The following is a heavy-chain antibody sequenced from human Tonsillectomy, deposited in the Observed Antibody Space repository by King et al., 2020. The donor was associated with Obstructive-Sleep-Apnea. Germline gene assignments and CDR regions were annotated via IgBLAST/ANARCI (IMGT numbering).Heavy chain of an antibody. Sequence: QLVQSGGGVGQPGWSLRLSCSAFGFTFRSIVLLWVRQAPGKGIEWVAGLWDDGSKKYYSDSVKGRFTTSRDNSKNTLYLQMNSLRAEDTAVYYCARVRIQLWYSMDVWGQGTTVTVSS. V-gene: IGHV3-33*01. CDR2: LWDDGSKK. J-gene: IGHJ6*02. CDR1: GFTFRSIV. CDR3: ARVRIQLWYSMDV. D-gene: IGHD5-18*01.